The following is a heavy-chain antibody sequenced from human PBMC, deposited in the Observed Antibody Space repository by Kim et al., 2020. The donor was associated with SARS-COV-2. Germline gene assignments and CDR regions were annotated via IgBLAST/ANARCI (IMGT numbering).Heavy chain of an antibody. CDR1: GFTFSSYA. Sequence: GGSLRLSCAASGFTFSSYAMSWVRQAPGKGLEWVSAISGSGGSTYYADSVKGRFTISRDNSKNTLYLQMNSLRAEDTAVYYCARGSSGWYDYYYYGMDVWGQGPRSPSP. J-gene: IGHJ6*02. D-gene: IGHD6-19*01. CDR2: ISGSGGST. V-gene: IGHV3-23*01. CDR3: ARGSSGWYDYYYYGMDV.